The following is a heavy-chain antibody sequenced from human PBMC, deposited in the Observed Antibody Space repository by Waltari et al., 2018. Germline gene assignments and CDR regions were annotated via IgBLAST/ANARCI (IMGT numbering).Heavy chain of an antibody. Sequence: QVQLVQSGAEVKKPGASVKVSCKASGYTITGYYMHWVRQAPGQGLEWMGRINPNSGGTNYAQKFQGRVTMTRDTSISTAYMELSRLRSDDTAVYYCAREGKDDILTGYSPFDYWGQGTLVTVSS. J-gene: IGHJ4*02. V-gene: IGHV1-2*06. CDR3: AREGKDDILTGYSPFDY. CDR1: GYTITGYY. CDR2: INPNSGGT. D-gene: IGHD3-9*01.